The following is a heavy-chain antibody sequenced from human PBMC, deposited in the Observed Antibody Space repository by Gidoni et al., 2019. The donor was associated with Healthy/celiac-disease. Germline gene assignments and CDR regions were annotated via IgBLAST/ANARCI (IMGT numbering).Heavy chain of an antibody. CDR3: AKALKRWLQPILDY. CDR1: GFTFSSYA. D-gene: IGHD5-12*01. J-gene: IGHJ4*02. CDR2: ISGSGGST. V-gene: IGHV3-23*01. Sequence: EVQLLESGGGLVQPGGSLRLSCAASGFTFSSYAMSWVRQAPGKGLEWVSAISGSGGSTYYADSVNGRFTISRDNSKNTLYLQMNSLRAEDTAVYYCAKALKRWLQPILDYWGQGTLVTVSS.